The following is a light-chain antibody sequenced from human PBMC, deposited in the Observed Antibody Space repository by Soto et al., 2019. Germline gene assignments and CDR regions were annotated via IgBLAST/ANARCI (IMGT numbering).Light chain of an antibody. Sequence: ETVLPQSPGTLSLSPGESATLSCRARPLVRNNYLAWSQQNPGQAYRILIYSGCTRATGIPAGFSGSGPGADFTLTISRLEPEEFAVYYCQQYARPPFAFGQGNKVDIK. CDR1: PLVRNNY. V-gene: IGKV3-20*01. CDR2: SGC. J-gene: IGKJ2*01. CDR3: QQYARPPFA.